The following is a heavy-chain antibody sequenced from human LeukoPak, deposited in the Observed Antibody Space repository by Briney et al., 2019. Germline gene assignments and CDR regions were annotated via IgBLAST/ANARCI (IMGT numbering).Heavy chain of an antibody. J-gene: IGHJ6*02. Sequence: PGGSLRLSCAASGFTFSSYSMNWVRQAPGKWLEWVSSISSSSSYIYYADSVKGRFTISRDNAKNSLYLQMNSLRAEDTAVYYCATYRDYYDSSGYRYYYYGMDVWGQGTTVTVSS. CDR2: ISSSSSYI. D-gene: IGHD3-22*01. CDR3: ATYRDYYDSSGYRYYYYGMDV. CDR1: GFTFSSYS. V-gene: IGHV3-21*01.